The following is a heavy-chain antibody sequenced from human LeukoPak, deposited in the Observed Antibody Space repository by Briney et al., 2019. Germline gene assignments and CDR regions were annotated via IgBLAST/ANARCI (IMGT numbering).Heavy chain of an antibody. CDR2: IYSGGST. J-gene: IGHJ4*02. CDR1: GFTVSSNY. Sequence: GGSLRLSCAASGFTVSSNYMSWVRQAPGKGLEWVSVIYSGGSTYYADSVKGRFTISRDNSKNTLYLQMNSLRAEDTAVYYCASAYCTNGVCSKVPLDYWGQGSLVTVSS. D-gene: IGHD2-8*01. V-gene: IGHV3-53*01. CDR3: ASAYCTNGVCSKVPLDY.